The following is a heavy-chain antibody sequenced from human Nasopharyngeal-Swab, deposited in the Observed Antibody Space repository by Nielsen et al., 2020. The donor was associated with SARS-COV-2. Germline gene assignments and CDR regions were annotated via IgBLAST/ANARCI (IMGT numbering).Heavy chain of an antibody. CDR2: IYSGGST. Sequence: GASLKISCAASGFTVSSNYMSWVRQAPEKGLEWVSVIYSGGSTYYADSVKGRFTISRDNSKNTLYLQMNSLRAEDTAVYYCARDAAEYFQHWGQGTLVTVSS. CDR1: GFTVSSNY. J-gene: IGHJ1*01. V-gene: IGHV3-53*01. CDR3: ARDAAEYFQH.